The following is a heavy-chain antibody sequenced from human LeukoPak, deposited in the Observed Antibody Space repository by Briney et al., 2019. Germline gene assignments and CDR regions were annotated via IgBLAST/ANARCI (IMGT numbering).Heavy chain of an antibody. CDR3: ARDSSGYSSGWYPDY. CDR1: GGTFSSYA. Sequence: PVASVNVSCKASGGTFSSYAISWVRQAPGQGLEWMGGIIPIFGTANYAQKFQGRVTITADESTSTAYMELSSLRSDDTAVYYCARDSSGYSSGWYPDYWGQGTLVTVSS. D-gene: IGHD6-19*01. J-gene: IGHJ4*02. CDR2: IIPIFGTA. V-gene: IGHV1-69*13.